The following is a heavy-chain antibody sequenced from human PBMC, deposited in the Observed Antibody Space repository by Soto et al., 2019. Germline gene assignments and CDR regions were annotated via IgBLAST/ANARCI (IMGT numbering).Heavy chain of an antibody. V-gene: IGHV4-30-4*01. CDR2: IYYSGST. D-gene: IGHD3-10*01. Sequence: SETLSLTCTVSGGSISSGDYYWSWIRQPPGKGLEWIGYIYYSGSTYYNPSLKSRVTISVDTSKNQFSLKLSSVTAADTAVYYCARGSYYYGSGSSLGYFDYWGQGTLVTVSS. CDR1: GGSISSGDYY. J-gene: IGHJ4*02. CDR3: ARGSYYYGSGSSLGYFDY.